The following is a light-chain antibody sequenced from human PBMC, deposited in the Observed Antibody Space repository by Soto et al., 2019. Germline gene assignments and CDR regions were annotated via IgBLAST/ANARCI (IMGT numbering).Light chain of an antibody. V-gene: IGLV7-43*01. CDR1: TGAVTSRYY. J-gene: IGLJ3*02. CDR2: STT. CDR3: LLYHGGDQCGV. Sequence: QAVVTQEPSLTVSPGGTVTLTCASSTGAVTSRYYSSWFQQRPGQAPRALIYSTTNKHSWTPARFSGSLLGGKAVLTLSGVRPEDEADYYCLLYHGGDQCGVFGGGTKVTVL.